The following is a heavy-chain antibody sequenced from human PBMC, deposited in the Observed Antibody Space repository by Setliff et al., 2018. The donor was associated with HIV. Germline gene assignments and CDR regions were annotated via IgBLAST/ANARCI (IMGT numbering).Heavy chain of an antibody. J-gene: IGHJ4*02. CDR3: ARGLLGAYFDY. CDR2: IYHSGTT. Sequence: SETLSLTCAVSGYSISSGYYWGWIRQTPGKGLEWIGSIYHSGTTYYNPSPRSRVTISVDTSKNQFSLKLSSVTAADTAVYYCARGLLGAYFDYWGQGTLVTVSS. V-gene: IGHV4-38-2*01. D-gene: IGHD2-15*01. CDR1: GYSISSGYY.